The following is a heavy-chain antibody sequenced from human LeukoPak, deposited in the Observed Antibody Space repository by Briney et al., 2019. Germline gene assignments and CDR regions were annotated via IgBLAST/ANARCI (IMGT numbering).Heavy chain of an antibody. Sequence: GGSLRLSCAASGFTFDDYGMSWVRQAPGKGLEWVSGINWNGGSTGYADSVKGRFTISRDNAKNSLCLQMNSLRAEDTALYHCARDGYGGNGLDAFDIWGQGAMVTVSS. J-gene: IGHJ3*02. D-gene: IGHD4-23*01. CDR1: GFTFDDYG. CDR2: INWNGGST. CDR3: ARDGYGGNGLDAFDI. V-gene: IGHV3-20*01.